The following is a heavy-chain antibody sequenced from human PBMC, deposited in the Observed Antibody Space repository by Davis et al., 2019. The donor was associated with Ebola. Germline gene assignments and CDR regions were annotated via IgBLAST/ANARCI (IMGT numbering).Heavy chain of an antibody. CDR3: ARGVVAVAGTEAYLGWFDP. V-gene: IGHV4-34*01. Sequence: PSETLSLTCAVYGGSFSGYYWSWTRQPPGKGLEWIGEINHSGSTNYNPSLKSRVTISVDTSKNQFSLKLSSVTAADTAVYYCARGVVAVAGTEAYLGWFDPWGQGTLVTVSS. CDR1: GGSFSGYY. CDR2: INHSGST. J-gene: IGHJ5*02. D-gene: IGHD6-19*01.